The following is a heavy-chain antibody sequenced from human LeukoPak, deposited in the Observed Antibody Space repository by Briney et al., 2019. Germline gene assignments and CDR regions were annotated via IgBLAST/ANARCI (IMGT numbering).Heavy chain of an antibody. CDR2: IFYNGST. CDR1: GVSFSNYY. J-gene: IGHJ4*02. CDR3: ARCSWGSYYNFDF. D-gene: IGHD3-10*01. Sequence: SETLSLTCTVSGVSFSNYYWSWIRQPPGKGLEWIGSIFYNGSTIYKPSLNSRVTISIDTSKNQISLRLSSVTAADTAVYYCARCSWGSYYNFDFWGQGTLVSVSS. V-gene: IGHV4-59*08.